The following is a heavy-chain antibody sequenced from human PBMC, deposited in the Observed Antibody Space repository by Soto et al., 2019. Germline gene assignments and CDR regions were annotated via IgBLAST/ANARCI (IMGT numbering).Heavy chain of an antibody. J-gene: IGHJ6*04. Sequence: QITLKESRPTLVKPTQTLTLTCSFSGFSLYTRGVGVGWVRQPPGKALEWLALLYWDNTRRYSPSLKNSLTIANGTSENQVVLTMTNMEPEDTGTYYCARYTTDTYFDVWGKGTTVTVSS. D-gene: IGHD2-2*02. CDR3: ARYTTDTYFDV. V-gene: IGHV2-5*02. CDR2: LYWDNTR. CDR1: GFSLYTRGVG.